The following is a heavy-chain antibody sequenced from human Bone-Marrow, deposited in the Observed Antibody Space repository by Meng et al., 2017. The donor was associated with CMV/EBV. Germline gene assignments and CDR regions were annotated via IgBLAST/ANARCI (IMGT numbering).Heavy chain of an antibody. CDR2: ISWDGGST. V-gene: IGHV3-43*01. CDR1: GFTFDDYT. Sequence: GESLKISCAASGFTFDDYTMHWVRQAPGKGLEWVSLISWDGGSTYYADSVKGRFTISRDNSKNSLYLQMNSLRAEDTAVYYCAREEAAHYYYYGMDVWGQGTTVTVSS. J-gene: IGHJ6*02. CDR3: AREEAAHYYYYGMDV. D-gene: IGHD2-15*01.